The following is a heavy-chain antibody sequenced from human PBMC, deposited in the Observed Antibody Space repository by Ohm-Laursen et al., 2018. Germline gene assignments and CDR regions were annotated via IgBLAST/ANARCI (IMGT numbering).Heavy chain of an antibody. V-gene: IGHV1-46*04. CDR3: ARGFPSSGWYSFDY. D-gene: IGHD6-19*01. Sequence: ASSVKVSCKASGYTLTSYYMHWVRQAPGQGLEWMGIINSSSGSTRYAQKLQGRVTMTRDTSTSTVYMELSSLRSEDTAVYYCARGFPSSGWYSFDYWGQGTLVTVSS. J-gene: IGHJ4*02. CDR1: GYTLTSYY. CDR2: INSSSGST.